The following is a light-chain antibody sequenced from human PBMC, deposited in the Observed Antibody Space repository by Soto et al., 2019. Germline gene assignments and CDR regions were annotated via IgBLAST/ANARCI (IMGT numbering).Light chain of an antibody. Sequence: QSALTQPASVSGSPGQSITISCTGTGSDAGGYNYVSWYQQHPGKAPKLMIYEVSNRPSGVSNRFSGSKSGNTASLTISGLQAEDEAAYYCSSYTSSTTLGVLFGGGIKLTVL. V-gene: IGLV2-14*01. CDR3: SSYTSSTTLGVL. CDR2: EVS. CDR1: GSDAGGYNY. J-gene: IGLJ2*01.